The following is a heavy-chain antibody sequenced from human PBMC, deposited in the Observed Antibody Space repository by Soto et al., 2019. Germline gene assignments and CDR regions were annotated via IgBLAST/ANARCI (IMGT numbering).Heavy chain of an antibody. J-gene: IGHJ4*02. CDR1: GFKFSNYA. CDR2: ISATGGGT. D-gene: IGHD3-16*01. Sequence: PVGSLRLSCAASGFKFSNYAMSWVRQAPGKGLEWVSLISATGGGTYYADSVKGRFTISRDNSHNTLYLQVHSLTAEDTAVYYCAKDRRAGGNSAFYFDFWGQGAQVTVPQ. V-gene: IGHV3-23*01. CDR3: AKDRRAGGNSAFYFDF.